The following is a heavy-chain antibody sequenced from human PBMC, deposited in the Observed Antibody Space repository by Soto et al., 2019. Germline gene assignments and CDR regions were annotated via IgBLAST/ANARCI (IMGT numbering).Heavy chain of an antibody. CDR3: ASGEVRGLIATGLDY. J-gene: IGHJ4*01. V-gene: IGHV4-38-2*02. Sequence: SETLSLTCSVSGYSISSGFYWDWIRQPPGKGLEWIGSIYHRGNTYYNPSHNGRITISLDTSKNQFSLRLTSVTAADTAVYYCASGEVRGLIATGLDYWGYGALVTV. CDR2: IYHRGNT. D-gene: IGHD3-10*01. CDR1: GYSISSGFY.